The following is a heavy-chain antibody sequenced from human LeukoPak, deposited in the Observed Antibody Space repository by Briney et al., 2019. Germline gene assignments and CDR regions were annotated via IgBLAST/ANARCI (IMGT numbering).Heavy chain of an antibody. J-gene: IGHJ2*01. CDR1: GGSISSYY. D-gene: IGHD6-13*01. V-gene: IGHV4-59*08. CDR2: IYYSGST. CDR3: ARRGIAAPSWYWYFDL. Sequence: SETLSLTCTVSGGSISSYYWSWIRQPPGKGLEWIGYIYYSGSTNYNPSLKSRVTISVDTSKNQFSLKLSSVTAADTAVYYCARRGIAAPSWYWYFDLWGRGTLVTVSS.